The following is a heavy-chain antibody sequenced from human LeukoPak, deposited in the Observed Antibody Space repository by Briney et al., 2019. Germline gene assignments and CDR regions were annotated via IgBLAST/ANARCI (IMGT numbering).Heavy chain of an antibody. V-gene: IGHV3-74*01. CDR3: ARGGITHDY. CDR1: GFTSSDYW. D-gene: IGHD3-10*01. CDR2: INIDGSIT. J-gene: IGHJ4*02. Sequence: GGSLRLSCVVSGFTSSDYWMHWVRHAPGKGLVWVSRINIDGSITAYADSVKGRFTISRDNAKNTLYLQMNRLRAEDTAVYYCARGGITHDYWGQGTLVTVSS.